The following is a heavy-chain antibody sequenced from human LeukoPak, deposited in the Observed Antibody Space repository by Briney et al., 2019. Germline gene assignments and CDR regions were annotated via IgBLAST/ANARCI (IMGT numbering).Heavy chain of an antibody. CDR2: IYYSGST. V-gene: IGHV4-59*01. D-gene: IGHD3-22*01. CDR3: RAELSEIVVVLYYFDY. J-gene: IGHJ4*02. CDR1: GGSISGYY. Sequence: SETLSLTCTVSGGSISGYYWSWIRQPPGKGLEWIGYIYYSGSTNYNPSLKSRVTISVDTSKNQFSLKLSSVTAADTAVYYCRAELSEIVVVLYYFDYWGQGTLVTVSS.